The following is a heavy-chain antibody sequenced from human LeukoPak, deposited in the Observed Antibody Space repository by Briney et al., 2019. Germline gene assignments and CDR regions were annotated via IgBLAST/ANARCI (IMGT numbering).Heavy chain of an antibody. CDR1: GYSISSNNW. Sequence: SETLSLTCAVSGYSISSNNWWAWIRQPPGKGLEWIGYMYYTGETFYNPSLKSRVTISLDTPKNQFSLKLSSVTAVDTAVYYCARKKDSSGYYQWGQGTLVTVSS. V-gene: IGHV4-28*01. CDR2: MYYTGET. D-gene: IGHD3-22*01. J-gene: IGHJ4*02. CDR3: ARKKDSSGYYQ.